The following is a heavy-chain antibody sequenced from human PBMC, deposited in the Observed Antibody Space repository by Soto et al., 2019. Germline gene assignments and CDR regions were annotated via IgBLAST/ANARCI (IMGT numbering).Heavy chain of an antibody. Sequence: GGSLRLSCAASGFTFSSYSMNWVRQSPGKGLDCVSSINSSSRYIYYADSVKGRFTISRDNAKNSLYLQMNSLRAEDPAVYYCARDAAAPGITVFGVATSYGMDVRRKGRTVTVSS. CDR3: ARDAAAPGITVFGVATSYGMDV. V-gene: IGHV3-21*01. D-gene: IGHD3-3*01. CDR1: GFTFSSYS. CDR2: INSSSRYI. J-gene: IGHJ6*04.